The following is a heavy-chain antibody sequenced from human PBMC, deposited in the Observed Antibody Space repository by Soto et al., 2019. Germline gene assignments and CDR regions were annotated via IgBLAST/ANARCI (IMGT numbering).Heavy chain of an antibody. D-gene: IGHD1-1*01. J-gene: IGHJ5*02. V-gene: IGHV1-8*01. CDR1: GYTFTSYD. Sequence: ASVKVSCKASGYTFTSYDSNWVRQATGQGLEWMGWKNPNSGNTGYAQKFQGRVTMTRNTSISTAYMELSSLRSEDTAVYYCARAASAQYQATTPASPWGQGTLVTVSS. CDR2: KNPNSGNT. CDR3: ARAASAQYQATTPASP.